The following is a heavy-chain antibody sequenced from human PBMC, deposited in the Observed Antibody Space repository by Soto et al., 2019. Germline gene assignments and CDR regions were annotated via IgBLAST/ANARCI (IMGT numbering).Heavy chain of an antibody. CDR2: ISSSSTDI. V-gene: IGHV3-21*01. CDR1: GFTFSSFS. J-gene: IGHJ4*02. Sequence: DVQLVESGGGLVKPGGSLRLSCAASGFTFSSFSMHWVRQTPGNGLELVSAISSSSTDIYYTDSVKGRFTISRDNAKNSLYLQMNSLRAEDTAVYFCARDFSSGYYWNDYWGQGTLVTVSS. D-gene: IGHD3-22*01. CDR3: ARDFSSGYYWNDY.